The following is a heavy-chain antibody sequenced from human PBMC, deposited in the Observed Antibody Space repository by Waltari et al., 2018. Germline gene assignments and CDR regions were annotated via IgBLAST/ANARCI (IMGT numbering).Heavy chain of an antibody. CDR2: IYYSGST. V-gene: IGHV4-39*07. Sequence: QLQLQESGPGLVKPSETLSLTCTVSGGSISSSSYYWGWIRQPPGKGLEWIGSIYYSGSTYYHPSLKSRVTISVDTSKNQFSLKLSSVTAADTAVYYCAIIGARYCSSTSCYTGDYWGQGTLVTVSS. D-gene: IGHD2-2*02. CDR3: AIIGARYCSSTSCYTGDY. CDR1: GGSISSSSYY. J-gene: IGHJ4*02.